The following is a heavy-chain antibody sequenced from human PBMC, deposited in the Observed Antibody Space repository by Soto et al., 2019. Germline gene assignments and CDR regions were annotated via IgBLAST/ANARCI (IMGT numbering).Heavy chain of an antibody. Sequence: DSVKGRFTISRDNAKNTLYLQMNSLRADDTAVYYCAKDLGQQLVLKYGMDVWGQGTTVTVSS. V-gene: IGHV3-30*02. CDR3: AKDLGQQLVLKYGMDV. D-gene: IGHD6-13*01. J-gene: IGHJ6*02.